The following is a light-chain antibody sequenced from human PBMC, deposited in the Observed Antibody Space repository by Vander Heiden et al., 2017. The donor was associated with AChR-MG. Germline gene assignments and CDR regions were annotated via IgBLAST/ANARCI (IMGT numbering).Light chain of an antibody. Sequence: QLVLTQSPSASASLGASVTLTCTLSSGHSSYAIAWHQQLPEKGPRYVMKVNIDGTHSKGDGIPDRFSGSSSGAERYLTISSLQSEDEADYYCQTWGTGVLVFGGGTKLTVL. J-gene: IGLJ3*02. CDR3: QTWGTGVLV. CDR2: VNIDGTH. CDR1: SGHSSYA. V-gene: IGLV4-69*01.